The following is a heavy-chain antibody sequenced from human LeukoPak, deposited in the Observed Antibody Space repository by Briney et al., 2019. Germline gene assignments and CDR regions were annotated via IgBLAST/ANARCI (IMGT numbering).Heavy chain of an antibody. D-gene: IGHD3-10*01. J-gene: IGHJ6*03. Sequence: ASVKVSCKASGGAFNNYAISWVRQAPGQGLEWMGGIIPIFGTANYAQNFQGRVTITTDESTSTAYMGLSSLRSEDTAVYYCARWVTMVRGVTYYYKDVWGKGTSVTVSS. CDR1: GGAFNNYA. CDR2: IIPIFGTA. CDR3: ARWVTMVRGVTYYYKDV. V-gene: IGHV1-69*05.